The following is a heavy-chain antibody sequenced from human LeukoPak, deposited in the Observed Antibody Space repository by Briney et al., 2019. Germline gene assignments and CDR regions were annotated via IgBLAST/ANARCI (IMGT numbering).Heavy chain of an antibody. CDR2: ISGSGGST. D-gene: IGHD4-17*01. Sequence: GSLRLSCAASGFTFSSYAMSWVRQAPGEGLEWVSAISGSGGSTYYADSVKGRFTISRDNSKNTLYLQMNSLRAEDTAVYYCAKGGDLTTRPYYFDYRGQGTLVTVSS. CDR1: GFTFSSYA. V-gene: IGHV3-23*01. J-gene: IGHJ4*02. CDR3: AKGGDLTTRPYYFDY.